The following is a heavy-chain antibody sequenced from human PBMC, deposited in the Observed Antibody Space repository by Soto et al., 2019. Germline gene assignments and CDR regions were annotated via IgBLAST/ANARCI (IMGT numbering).Heavy chain of an antibody. J-gene: IGHJ4*02. Sequence: QVQLQESGPGLVKPSETLSLTCSVSGGSISSNCWSWIRQPPGKGLEWIGYIYYSGSTNYNPSLKSRVTISVDTSKNQFSLKLSSVTAADTAVYYCARRYGGNLDYWGQGTLVTVSS. D-gene: IGHD1-26*01. CDR1: GGSISSNC. CDR3: ARRYGGNLDY. CDR2: IYYSGST. V-gene: IGHV4-59*08.